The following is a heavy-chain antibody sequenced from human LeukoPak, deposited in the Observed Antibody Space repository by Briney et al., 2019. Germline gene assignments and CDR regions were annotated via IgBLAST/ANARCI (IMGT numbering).Heavy chain of an antibody. V-gene: IGHV3-23*01. D-gene: IGHD6-19*01. Sequence: GGSLRLSCAASGFTFSSYAMSWVRQAPGKGLEWVSGISGSGGSTHYADSVKGQFTISRDNSKNTLWLQMNSLRAEDTALYYCAKKGDRGWVFDYWGQGTLVTVSS. CDR3: AKKGDRGWVFDY. CDR1: GFTFSSYA. CDR2: ISGSGGST. J-gene: IGHJ4*02.